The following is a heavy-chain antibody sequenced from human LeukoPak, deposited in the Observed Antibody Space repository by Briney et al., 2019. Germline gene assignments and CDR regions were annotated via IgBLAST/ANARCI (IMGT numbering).Heavy chain of an antibody. Sequence: GGSLRLSCAASGFIFNNYGLIWVRQAPGKGLQWVSAISNDGGGTTYADFVKGRFTISRDNSKNTLFLQMNSLRAEDTALYYCAKCGSGYFADLWGQGTLVTVSS. CDR2: ISNDGGGT. D-gene: IGHD3-22*01. J-gene: IGHJ5*02. V-gene: IGHV3-23*01. CDR3: AKCGSGYFADL. CDR1: GFIFNNYG.